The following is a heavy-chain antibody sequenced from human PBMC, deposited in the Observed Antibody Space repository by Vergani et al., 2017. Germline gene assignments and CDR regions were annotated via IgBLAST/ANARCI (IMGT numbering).Heavy chain of an antibody. CDR1: CASINNDFYY. D-gene: IGHD4-23*01. CDR2: FYVSGIT. Sequence: QVQLQESGPGLVKPSQTLSPTCTVSCASINNDFYYWHWLRWPAGKGLDWIWRFYVSGITDYNSSLQSRVSMSVYTSKHPLSLTLTSVTAADTAVYYCGRDKKQLRARAFDLWGQGTMVTVSS. J-gene: IGHJ3*01. CDR3: GRDKKQLRARAFDL. V-gene: IGHV4-61*02.